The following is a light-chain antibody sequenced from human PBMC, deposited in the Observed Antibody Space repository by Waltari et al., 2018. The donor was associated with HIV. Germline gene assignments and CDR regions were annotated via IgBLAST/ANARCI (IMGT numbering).Light chain of an antibody. J-gene: IGLJ2*01. V-gene: IGLV2-14*03. CDR1: TRAVCAYNY. CDR3: SSYTSSSSVV. CDR2: DVS. Sequence: QSALTQPASVPGSPGQPLTVTCTGTTRAVCAYNYLSWYQQHPGKAPKLIIYDVSNRPSGVSNRFSGSKSGNTASLTISGLQAEDEADYYCSSYTSSSSVVFGGGTKLTVL.